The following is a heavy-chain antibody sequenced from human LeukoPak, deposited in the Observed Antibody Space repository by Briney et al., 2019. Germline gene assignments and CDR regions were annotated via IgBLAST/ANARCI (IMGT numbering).Heavy chain of an antibody. CDR3: ARAINIFAYGAFDI. Sequence: GGSLRLSCTASDFSVSANYMTWVRQAPGEGLECVSVTYTGGTTYYADSLRGRFTASRDNSKNTLYLQMNSLTAEDTAVYYCARAINIFAYGAFDIWGQGTVVTVSS. D-gene: IGHD3-10*01. CDR2: TYTGGTT. V-gene: IGHV3-53*01. J-gene: IGHJ3*02. CDR1: DFSVSANY.